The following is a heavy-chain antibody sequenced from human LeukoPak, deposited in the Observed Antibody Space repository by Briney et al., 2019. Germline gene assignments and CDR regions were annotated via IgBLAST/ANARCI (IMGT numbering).Heavy chain of an antibody. CDR3: AVSSYDFWSGTDNWFDP. Sequence: SETLSLTCAVSGGSFSGYYWTWIRQPPGKGLEWIGEINHSGSANYNPSLKSRVTISLDTSKNQFSLKLSSATAADTAVYYCAVSSYDFWSGTDNWFDPWGQGTLVTVSS. J-gene: IGHJ5*02. CDR1: GGSFSGYY. D-gene: IGHD3-3*01. CDR2: INHSGSA. V-gene: IGHV4-34*01.